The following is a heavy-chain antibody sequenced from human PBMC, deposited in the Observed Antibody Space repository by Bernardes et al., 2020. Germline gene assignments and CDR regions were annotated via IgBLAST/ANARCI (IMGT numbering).Heavy chain of an antibody. CDR1: GFTFSSYS. CDR3: ARGVGTFFYDSDWFPDY. V-gene: IGHV3-48*02. J-gene: IGHJ4*02. CDR2: ISSSSTI. D-gene: IGHD3-22*01. Sequence: GGSLRLSCAASGFTFSSYSMNWVRQAPGKGLEWVSYISSSSTIYYADSVKGRFTISRDNAKNSLYLQMNSLRDEDTAVYYCARGVGTFFYDSDWFPDYWGQGTLVTVSS.